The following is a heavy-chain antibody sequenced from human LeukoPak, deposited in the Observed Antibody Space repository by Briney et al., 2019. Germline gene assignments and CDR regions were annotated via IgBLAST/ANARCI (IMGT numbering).Heavy chain of an antibody. CDR2: ISAYNGNT. J-gene: IGHJ5*02. CDR3: ARVVPAAIRNWFDP. V-gene: IGHV1-18*01. D-gene: IGHD2-2*01. CDR1: GYTFTNYG. Sequence: ASVTVSCKASGYTFTNYGISWLRQAPGQGLEWMGWISAYNGNTNYAQKLRGRVTMTTDTSTSTAYMELRSLRSDDTAVYYCARVVPAAIRNWFDPWGQGTLVTVSS.